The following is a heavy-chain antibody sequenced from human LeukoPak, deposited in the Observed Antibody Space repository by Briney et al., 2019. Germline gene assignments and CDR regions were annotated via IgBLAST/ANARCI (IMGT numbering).Heavy chain of an antibody. V-gene: IGHV3-30*04. Sequence: GGSLRLSCAASGFTFSIYAMLWVRQAPGKGLEWVAIISLDGSHEDYAHPVQPRFTIPQDNTNNQLYLQTDTLRAEDCAIYYCARALNDGLTGYYLDYWRRGTLVTVSS. CDR3: ARALNDGLTGYYLDY. D-gene: IGHD3-9*01. CDR1: GFTFSIYA. J-gene: IGHJ4*02. CDR2: ISLDGSHE.